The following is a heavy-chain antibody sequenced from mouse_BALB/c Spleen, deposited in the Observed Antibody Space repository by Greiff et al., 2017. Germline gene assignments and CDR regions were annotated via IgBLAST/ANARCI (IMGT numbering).Heavy chain of an antibody. V-gene: IGHV14-1*02. CDR2: IDPENGNT. Sequence: VQLQQSGAELVRPGALVKLSCKASGFNIKDYYMHWVKQRPEQGLEWIGWIDPENGNTIYDPKFQGKASITADTSSNTAYLQLSSLTSEDTAVYYCASIRWGAYWGQGTLVTVSA. CDR1: GFNIKDYY. J-gene: IGHJ3*01. CDR3: ASIRWGAY. D-gene: IGHD2-3*01.